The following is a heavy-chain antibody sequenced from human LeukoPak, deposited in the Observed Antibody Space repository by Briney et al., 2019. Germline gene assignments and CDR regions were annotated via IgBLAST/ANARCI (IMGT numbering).Heavy chain of an antibody. CDR2: ISSSGSTI. V-gene: IGHV3-48*03. Sequence: GGSLRLSCAASGFTFSSYEMNWVRQAPGKGLEWVSYISSSGSTIYYADSVKGRFTISRDNAKNSLYLQMNSLRAEDTAVYYCARAGYYYDSSGFFHFDYWRQGTLVTVSS. D-gene: IGHD3-22*01. CDR1: GFTFSSYE. J-gene: IGHJ4*02. CDR3: ARAGYYYDSSGFFHFDY.